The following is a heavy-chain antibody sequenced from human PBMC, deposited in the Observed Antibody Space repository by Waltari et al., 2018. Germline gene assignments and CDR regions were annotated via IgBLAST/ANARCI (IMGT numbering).Heavy chain of an antibody. J-gene: IGHJ4*02. CDR2: MNPNSGNT. V-gene: IGHV1-8*03. CDR1: GYTFTRYD. Sequence: QVQLVQSGAEVKKPGASVQVSCKASGYTFTRYDINWVRQATGQGRELIGWMNPNSGNTGDAQKFQGRVTITRNTSISTAYMELSSLRSEDTAVYYCARWSYSQTHLDYWGQGTLVTVSS. D-gene: IGHD3-10*01. CDR3: ARWSYSQTHLDY.